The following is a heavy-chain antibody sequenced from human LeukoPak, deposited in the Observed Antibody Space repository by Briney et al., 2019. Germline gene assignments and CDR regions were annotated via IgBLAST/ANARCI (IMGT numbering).Heavy chain of an antibody. CDR3: ARLYESSGYYWDEYYFDY. V-gene: IGHV4-39*07. J-gene: IGHJ4*02. Sequence: SETLSLTCIVSSGSISSSDYYWGWIRQPPGKGLEWIGSIYYSGSTNYDPSLKSRVTISVDTSKNQFSLKLSSVTAADTAVYYCARLYESSGYYWDEYYFDYWGQGILVTVSS. D-gene: IGHD3-22*01. CDR1: SGSISSSDYY. CDR2: IYYSGST.